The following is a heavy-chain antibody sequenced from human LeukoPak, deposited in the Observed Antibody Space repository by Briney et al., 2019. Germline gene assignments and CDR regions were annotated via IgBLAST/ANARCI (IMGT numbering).Heavy chain of an antibody. CDR3: ARDLNMYYDY. CDR1: GFTFSSYA. CDR2: ISYDGSNK. J-gene: IGHJ4*02. Sequence: GGSLRLSCAASGFTFSSYAMHWVRQAPGKGLEWVAVISYDGSNKYYAASVKGRFTISRDNSKNTLYLQMNSLTAEDTAVYYCARDLNMYYDYWGQGTLVTVAS. V-gene: IGHV3-30*04. D-gene: IGHD2-8*01.